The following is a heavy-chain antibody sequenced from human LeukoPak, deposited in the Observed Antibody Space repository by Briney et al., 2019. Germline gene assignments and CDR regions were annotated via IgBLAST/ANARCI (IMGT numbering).Heavy chain of an antibody. J-gene: IGHJ4*02. CDR3: ARDFDFTIMATSGFDY. CDR2: ISAYNGNT. CDR1: GYTFTSYG. V-gene: IGHV1-18*01. Sequence: GASVKVSCKASGYTFTSYGISWVRQAPGQGLEWMGWISAYNGNTNYAQKLQGRVTMTTDTSTSTAYMELRSLRSDDTAVYYCARDFDFTIMATSGFDYWGQGTLVTVSS. D-gene: IGHD5-12*01.